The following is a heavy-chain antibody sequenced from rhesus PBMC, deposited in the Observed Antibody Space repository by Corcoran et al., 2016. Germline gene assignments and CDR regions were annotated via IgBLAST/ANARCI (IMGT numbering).Heavy chain of an antibody. J-gene: IGHJ4*01. CDR1: GGSIRNNW. D-gene: IGHD6-13*01. V-gene: IGHV4-173*01. Sequence: QLQLQESGPGLVKPSETLSLSCAVSGGSIRNNWWTWIRQPPGKGLEWIGRVSGSGGTSNYNPSLKSRVTISTDTSKSQFSLKLSSVTAADTAVYYCARTPWSTDYWGQGVLVTVSS. CDR2: VSGSGGTS. CDR3: ARTPWSTDY.